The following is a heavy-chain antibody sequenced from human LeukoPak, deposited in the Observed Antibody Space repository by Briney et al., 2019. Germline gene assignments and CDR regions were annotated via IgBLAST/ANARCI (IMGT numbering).Heavy chain of an antibody. J-gene: IGHJ4*02. V-gene: IGHV4-34*01. CDR1: GGSFSGYF. CDR2: INHSGST. Sequence: KPLETLSLTCAVYGGSFSGYFWSWIRQPPGKGLEWIGEINHSGSTNYNPSLKSRVTISVDTSKNQFSLELSSVTAADTAVYYCARHLRSGAVDYWGQGTLVTVSS. CDR3: ARHLRSGAVDY. D-gene: IGHD4-17*01.